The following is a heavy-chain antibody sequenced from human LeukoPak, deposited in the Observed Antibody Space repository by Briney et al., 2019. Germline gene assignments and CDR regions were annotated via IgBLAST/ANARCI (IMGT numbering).Heavy chain of an antibody. CDR1: GFTFSDFY. J-gene: IGHJ6*04. CDR2: ISNTGNTK. D-gene: IGHD3-10*02. V-gene: IGHV3-11*04. CDR3: AELGITMIGGV. Sequence: PGGSLRLSCAASGFTFSDFYMSWIRQAPGKGLEWVSYISNTGNTKYDADSVKGRFTISRDNAKKSLYLQMNSLRAEDTAVYYCAELGITMIGGVWGKGTTVTISS.